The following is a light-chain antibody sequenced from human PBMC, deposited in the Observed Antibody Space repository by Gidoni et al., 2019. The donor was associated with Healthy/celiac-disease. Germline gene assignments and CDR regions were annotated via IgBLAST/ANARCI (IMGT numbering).Light chain of an antibody. CDR2: DAD. Sequence: DIQMTQSPSTLSASVGDRVTITCRASQSISSWLAWYQQKPGQAPKLLIYDADSLESGGPSRYSGSGSGTEFTLTSSSLQPDDVATYYCQQYNSYSRTFGQGTKVEIK. J-gene: IGKJ1*01. CDR3: QQYNSYSRT. CDR1: QSISSW. V-gene: IGKV1-5*01.